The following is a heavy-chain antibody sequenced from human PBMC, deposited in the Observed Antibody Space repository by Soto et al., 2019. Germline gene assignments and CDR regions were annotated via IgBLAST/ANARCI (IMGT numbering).Heavy chain of an antibody. V-gene: IGHV1-8*01. J-gene: IGHJ4*02. Sequence: ASVKVSCKASGYTFTSYDIYWVRQATGQGLEWMGWMNPSTGNSGYAQKFQGRVTMTSDTSISTAHMELSSLRSEDTAVYYCARRAETNGWNGFGADKYYFEFWGQGSLVTLS. CDR2: MNPSTGNS. CDR1: GYTFTSYD. CDR3: ARRAETNGWNGFGADKYYFEF. D-gene: IGHD1-1*01.